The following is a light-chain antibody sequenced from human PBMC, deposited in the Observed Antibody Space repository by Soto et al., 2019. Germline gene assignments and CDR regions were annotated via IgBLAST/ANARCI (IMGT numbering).Light chain of an antibody. CDR1: PSVSRDF. J-gene: IGKJ1*01. CDR3: KQYGFSPT. CDR2: GGS. V-gene: IGKV3-20*01. Sequence: ELVLTQSPGTLSLSPGERATLSCRASPSVSRDFLVWYQHKGGQPPRLLLYGGSIRATGIPDRFSGSGSGTDFTLTISRLEPEDVAVYYCKQYGFSPTVGKGSKVDIK.